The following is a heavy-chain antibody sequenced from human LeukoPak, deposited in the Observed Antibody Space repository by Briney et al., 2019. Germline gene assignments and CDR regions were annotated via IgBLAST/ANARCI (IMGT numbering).Heavy chain of an antibody. J-gene: IGHJ3*01. D-gene: IGHD1-14*01. Sequence: SETLSLTCTVSGGSISSYYWSWIRQPAGKGLEWIGRIYTSGSTNYNPFLKSRVTISVDTSKNQFSLKLSSVTAADTAVYYCVREVPTTGRVLWGQGTMVTVSS. CDR2: IYTSGST. CDR3: VREVPTTGRVL. V-gene: IGHV4-4*07. CDR1: GGSISSYY.